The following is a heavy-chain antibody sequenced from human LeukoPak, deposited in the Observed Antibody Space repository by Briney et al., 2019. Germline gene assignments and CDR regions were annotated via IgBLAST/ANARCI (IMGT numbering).Heavy chain of an antibody. CDR3: ARVITPSWSRPYYYYYYMDV. V-gene: IGHV4-38-2*02. Sequence: SETLSLTCTVSGYSISSGYYWGWIRQPPGKGLEWIGSIYHSGSTYYNPSLKSRVTISVDTSKNQFSLKLSSVTAADTAVYYCARVITPSWSRPYYYYYYMDVWGKGTTVTVSS. J-gene: IGHJ6*03. CDR1: GYSISSGYY. D-gene: IGHD1-14*01. CDR2: IYHSGST.